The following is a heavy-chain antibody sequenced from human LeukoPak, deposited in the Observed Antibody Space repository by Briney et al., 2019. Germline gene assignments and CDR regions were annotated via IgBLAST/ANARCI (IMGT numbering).Heavy chain of an antibody. CDR2: VDPEDGET. Sequence: ASVKVSCKASGYTFTDYYMHWVQQAPGKGLEWMGRVDPEDGETIYAQKFQGRVTMTEDTSTDTAYMELSSLRSEDTAVYYCATGSPGTPHRWLPYRFDYWGQGTLVTVSS. J-gene: IGHJ4*02. CDR3: ATGSPGTPHRWLPYRFDY. V-gene: IGHV1-69-2*01. CDR1: GYTFTDYY. D-gene: IGHD5-12*01.